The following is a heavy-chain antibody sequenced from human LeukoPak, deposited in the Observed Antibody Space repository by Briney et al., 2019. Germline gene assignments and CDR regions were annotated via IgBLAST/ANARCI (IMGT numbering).Heavy chain of an antibody. V-gene: IGHV3-9*01. Sequence: GGSLRLSCAASGFTFDDYAMHWVRQAPGKGLEWVSGISWNSGSIGYADSVKGRFTISRDNAKNSLYLQMNSLRAEDTAVYYCAKDAFCTSTDCYASYFDYWGQGTLVTVSS. CDR3: AKDAFCTSTDCYASYFDY. CDR2: ISWNSGSI. CDR1: GFTFDDYA. D-gene: IGHD2-2*01. J-gene: IGHJ4*02.